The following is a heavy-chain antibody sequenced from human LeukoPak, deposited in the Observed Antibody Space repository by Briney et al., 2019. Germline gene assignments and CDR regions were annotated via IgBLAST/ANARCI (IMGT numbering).Heavy chain of an antibody. CDR2: IWYDGSNK. V-gene: IGHV3-33*01. CDR1: GFTFSSSG. CDR3: ARAREGSSSWYRKYYYYGMDV. D-gene: IGHD6-13*01. Sequence: GRSLRFSCAASGFTFSSSGMHWVRQAPGKGLEWVAVIWYDGSNKYYADSVKGRFTISRDNSKNTLYLQMNSLRAEDTAVYYCARAREGSSSWYRKYYYYGMDVWGQGTTVTVSS. J-gene: IGHJ6*02.